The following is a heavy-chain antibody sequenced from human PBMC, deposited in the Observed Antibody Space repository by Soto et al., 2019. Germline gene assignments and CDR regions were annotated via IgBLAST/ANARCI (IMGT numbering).Heavy chain of an antibody. V-gene: IGHV4-59*01. D-gene: IGHD6-19*01. CDR2: IYYSGST. CDR3: ARPGPRIAVAGYDY. J-gene: IGHJ4*02. CDR1: GGSISSYY. Sequence: PSETLSLTCTVSGGSISSYYWSWIRQPPGKGLEWIGYIYYSGSTNYNPSLKSRVTISVDTSKNQFSLKLSSVTAADTAMYYCARPGPRIAVAGYDYWGQGTLVIVSS.